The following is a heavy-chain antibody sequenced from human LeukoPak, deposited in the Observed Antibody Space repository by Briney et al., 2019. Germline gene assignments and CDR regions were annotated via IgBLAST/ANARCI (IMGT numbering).Heavy chain of an antibody. Sequence: GGSLRLSCAASGFTFSSYGMSWVRQAPGKGLEWVSAISGSGGSTYYADSVKGRFTISRDNSKNTLYLQMNSLRAEDTAVYYCAKDARNYDILTGYYRGYYMDVWGKGTTVTISS. D-gene: IGHD3-9*01. CDR2: ISGSGGST. CDR3: AKDARNYDILTGYYRGYYMDV. J-gene: IGHJ6*03. V-gene: IGHV3-23*01. CDR1: GFTFSSYG.